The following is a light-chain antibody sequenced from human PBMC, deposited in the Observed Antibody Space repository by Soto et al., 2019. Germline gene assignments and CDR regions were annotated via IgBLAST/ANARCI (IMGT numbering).Light chain of an antibody. Sequence: QSVLTQPASVSGSPGQSITISCTGTNSDIGNYNLVSWYQQHPGKAPKLMIYEVSKRPSGVSNRFSGSKSDNTASLTISGLQAEDEADYYCCSYAGTRDVFGGGTKLTV. J-gene: IGLJ2*01. CDR1: NSDIGNYNL. CDR2: EVS. V-gene: IGLV2-23*02. CDR3: CSYAGTRDV.